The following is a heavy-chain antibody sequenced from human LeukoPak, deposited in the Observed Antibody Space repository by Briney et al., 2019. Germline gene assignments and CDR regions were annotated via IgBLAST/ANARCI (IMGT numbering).Heavy chain of an antibody. D-gene: IGHD3-10*01. CDR2: INPNSGGT. CDR1: GYTFTGYY. CDR3: ARDQGMLVRGYFDY. V-gene: IGHV1-2*02. J-gene: IGHJ4*02. Sequence: ASVKVSCKASGYTFTGYYMHWVRQVPGQGLEWMGWINPNSGGTNYAQKFQGRVTMTRDTSISTAYMELSRLRSDDTAVYYCARDQGMLVRGYFDYWGQGTLVTVSS.